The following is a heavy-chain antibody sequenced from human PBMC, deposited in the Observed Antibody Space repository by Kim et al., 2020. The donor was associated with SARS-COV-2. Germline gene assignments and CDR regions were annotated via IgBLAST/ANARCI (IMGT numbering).Heavy chain of an antibody. CDR3: AKVNRDYYDSSGYYYFDY. D-gene: IGHD3-22*01. CDR2: ISYDGSNK. Sequence: GGSLRLSCAASGFTFSSYGMHWVRQAPGKGLEWVAVISYDGSNKYYADSVKGRFTISRDNSKNTLYLQMNSLRAEDTAVYYCAKVNRDYYDSSGYYYFDYWGQGTLVTVSS. CDR1: GFTFSSYG. V-gene: IGHV3-30*18. J-gene: IGHJ4*02.